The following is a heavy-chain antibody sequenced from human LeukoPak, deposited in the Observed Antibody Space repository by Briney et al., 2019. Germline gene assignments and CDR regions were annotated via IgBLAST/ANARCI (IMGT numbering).Heavy chain of an antibody. V-gene: IGHV4-38-2*02. CDR1: GYSISSGYY. J-gene: IGHJ6*03. D-gene: IGHD6-13*01. CDR2: IYHSGST. Sequence: SETLSLTCTVSGYSISSGYYWGWIRQPPGKGLEWIGSIYHSGSTYYNPSLKSRVTISVDTSKNQFSLKLSSVTAADTAVYYCARVSPPYSSSWFHYYYYMDVWGKGTTVTVSS. CDR3: ARVSPPYSSSWFHYYYYMDV.